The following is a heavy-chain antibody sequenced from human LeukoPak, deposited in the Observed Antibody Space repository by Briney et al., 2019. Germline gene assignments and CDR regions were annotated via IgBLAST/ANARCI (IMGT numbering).Heavy chain of an antibody. CDR2: INHSGST. CDR3: ARRYYGSGSYRPFDP. V-gene: IGHV4-34*01. CDR1: GGSFSGYY. D-gene: IGHD3-10*01. Sequence: PSETLSLTCAVYGGSFSGYYWSWIRQPPGKGLEWIGEINHSGSTNYNPSLKSRVTISVDTSKNQFSLKLSSVTAADTAVYYCARRYYGSGSYRPFDPWGQGTLVTVSS. J-gene: IGHJ5*02.